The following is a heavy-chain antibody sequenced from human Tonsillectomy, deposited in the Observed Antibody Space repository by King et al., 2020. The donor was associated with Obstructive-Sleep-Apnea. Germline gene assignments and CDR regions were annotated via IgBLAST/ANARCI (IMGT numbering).Heavy chain of an antibody. Sequence: VQLVESGGGLVQPGGSLRLSCAASGFTFSSYAMSWVRQAPGKGLEVVSTISGSGGSTYYADSVKGRFTISSDNSKNTLYLQMNSLRAEDTAVYYCAKDLVAAAGPYDAFDIWGQGTMVTVSS. CDR1: GFTFSSYA. CDR3: AKDLVAAAGPYDAFDI. D-gene: IGHD6-13*01. V-gene: IGHV3-23*04. CDR2: ISGSGGST. J-gene: IGHJ3*02.